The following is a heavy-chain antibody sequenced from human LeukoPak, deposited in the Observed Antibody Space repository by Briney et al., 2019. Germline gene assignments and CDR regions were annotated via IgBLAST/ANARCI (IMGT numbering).Heavy chain of an antibody. J-gene: IGHJ4*02. Sequence: ASVKVSCKVSGYTLTELSMHWVRQAPGKGLEWMGGFDPEDGETIYAQKFQGRVTMTRDTSISTAYMELSRLRSDDTAVYYCARDEIAARSPDYWGQGTLVTVSS. CDR2: FDPEDGET. V-gene: IGHV1-24*01. CDR3: ARDEIAARSPDY. D-gene: IGHD6-6*01. CDR1: GYTLTELS.